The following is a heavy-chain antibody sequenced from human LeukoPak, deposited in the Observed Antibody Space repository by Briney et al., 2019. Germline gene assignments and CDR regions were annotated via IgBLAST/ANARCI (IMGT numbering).Heavy chain of an antibody. CDR3: ARGTGSLDY. V-gene: IGHV6-1*01. D-gene: IGHD1-26*01. CDR2: TYYRSKWYS. J-gene: IGHJ4*02. CDR1: GDSVSNNIAA. Sequence: SQTLSLTCAISGDSVSNNIAAWNWIRQSPSRGLEWLGRTYYRSKWYSDYAVSVKSRITINADTSKNQFSLHLSSVTPDDTAVYYCARGTGSLDYWGQGTLVTVSS.